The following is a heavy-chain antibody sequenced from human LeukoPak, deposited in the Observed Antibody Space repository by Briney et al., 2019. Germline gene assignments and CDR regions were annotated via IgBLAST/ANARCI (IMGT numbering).Heavy chain of an antibody. CDR1: GGSIRSSYYY. J-gene: IGHJ4*02. CDR2: IYDSGST. CDR3: ARDTVTSFDY. D-gene: IGHD4-17*01. V-gene: IGHV4-39*02. Sequence: SETLSLTCTVSGGSIRSSYYYWGWIRQPPGKGLEWIGSIYDSGSTYYNPSLKSRVTISVDTSKNQFSLKLNSVTAADTAVYYCARDTVTSFDYWGQGTLVTVSS.